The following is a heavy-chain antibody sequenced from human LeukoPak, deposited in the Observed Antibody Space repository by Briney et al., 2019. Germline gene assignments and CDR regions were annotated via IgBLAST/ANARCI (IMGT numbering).Heavy chain of an antibody. D-gene: IGHD6-19*01. Sequence: GGSLRLSCAASGFTFSIYAMSWVRLAPGKGLEWVSGVGDGDDSTYYADSVKGRFTISRDNSKNTLYLQMNSLRAEDTAVYYCSKGIAEAFDYWGQGTLVTVSS. J-gene: IGHJ4*02. CDR1: GFTFSIYA. CDR3: SKGIAEAFDY. CDR2: VGDGDDST. V-gene: IGHV3-23*01.